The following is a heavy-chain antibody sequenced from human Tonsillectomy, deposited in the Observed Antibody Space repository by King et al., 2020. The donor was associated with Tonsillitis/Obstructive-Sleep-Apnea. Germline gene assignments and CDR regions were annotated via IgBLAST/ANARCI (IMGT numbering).Heavy chain of an antibody. CDR1: GFTFSNAW. D-gene: IGHD3-10*01. V-gene: IGHV3-15*07. CDR2: IKSKTDGGTT. CDR3: TSPSYYYSGNSYPYYYAMDV. J-gene: IGHJ6*02. Sequence: VQLVESGGGLVKPGGSLRLSCAASGFTFSNAWMNWVRQAPGKGLEWVGRIKSKTDGGTTDYASPVKGRFTISRDDSKNTLYLQMNSLKTEDTAVYYCTSPSYYYSGNSYPYYYAMDVWGQGTTVTVSS.